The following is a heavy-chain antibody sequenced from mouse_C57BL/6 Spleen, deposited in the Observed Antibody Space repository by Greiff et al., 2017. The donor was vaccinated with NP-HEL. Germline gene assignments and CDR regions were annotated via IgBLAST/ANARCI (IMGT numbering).Heavy chain of an antibody. V-gene: IGHV14-4*01. J-gene: IGHJ3*01. CDR3: TTRYYGSSWFAY. D-gene: IGHD1-1*01. CDR1: GFNIKDDY. CDR2: IDPENGDT. Sequence: EVQLQQSGAELVRPGASVKLSCTASGFNIKDDYMHWVKQRPEQGLEWIGWIDPENGDTEYASKFQGKATITADTSSNTAYLQLSSLTSEDTAVYYWTTRYYGSSWFAYWGQGTLVTVSA.